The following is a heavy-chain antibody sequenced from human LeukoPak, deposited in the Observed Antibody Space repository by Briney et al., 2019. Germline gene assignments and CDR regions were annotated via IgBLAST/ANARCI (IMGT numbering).Heavy chain of an antibody. CDR3: ARYGPAHWFDP. D-gene: IGHD4-17*01. J-gene: IGHJ5*02. CDR2: IRYSGST. Sequence: PSETLSLTCTVSGGSISSYDWSWIRQPPGKGLEWIGFIRYSGSTNYNPSLKSRVTISVDTSKNQFSPRLTSVTAADTAVYYCARYGPAHWFDPWGQGTLVTVSS. CDR1: GGSISSYD. V-gene: IGHV4-59*01.